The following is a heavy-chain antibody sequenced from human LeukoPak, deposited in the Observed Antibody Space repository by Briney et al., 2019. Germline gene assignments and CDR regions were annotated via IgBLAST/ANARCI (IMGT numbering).Heavy chain of an antibody. Sequence: GGSLRLSCAASGFTFSSYWMSWVRQAPGKGLEWVANIKQDGSEKYYVDSVKGRFTISRDNAKNSLYLQMNSLRAEDTAVYYCARDSSSWIYYYHYYMDVSSKGTTVTVSS. CDR3: ARDSSSWIYYYHYYMDV. CDR1: GFTFSSYW. J-gene: IGHJ6*03. V-gene: IGHV3-7*01. CDR2: IKQDGSEK. D-gene: IGHD6-13*01.